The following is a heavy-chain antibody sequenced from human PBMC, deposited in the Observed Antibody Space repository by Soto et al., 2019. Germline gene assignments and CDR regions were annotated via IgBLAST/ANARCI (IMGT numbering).Heavy chain of an antibody. V-gene: IGHV4-30-2*01. J-gene: IGHJ5*02. CDR3: ARGGGPYDFWSGSKIGGFDP. Sequence: QLQLQESGSGLVKPSQTLSLTCAVSGGSISSGGYSWSWIRQPPGKGLEWIGYIYHSGSTYYNPSLKSRVTISVDRSKNQFSLKLSSVTAADTAVYYCARGGGPYDFWSGSKIGGFDPWGQGTLVTVSS. D-gene: IGHD3-3*01. CDR1: GGSISSGGYS. CDR2: IYHSGST.